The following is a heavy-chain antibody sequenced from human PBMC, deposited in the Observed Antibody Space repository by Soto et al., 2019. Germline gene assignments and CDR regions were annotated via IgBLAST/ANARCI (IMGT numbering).Heavy chain of an antibody. Sequence: QVQLVQSGAEVKKPGASVKVSCKASGYTFTSYDINWVRQATGQGLGWMGWMNPNSGNTGYAQKFQGRVTMTRNTSISTAYMELSSLRSEDTAVYYCARGRFLEWLLGYYFDYWGQGTLVTVSS. V-gene: IGHV1-8*01. CDR2: MNPNSGNT. D-gene: IGHD3-3*01. J-gene: IGHJ4*02. CDR3: ARGRFLEWLLGYYFDY. CDR1: GYTFTSYD.